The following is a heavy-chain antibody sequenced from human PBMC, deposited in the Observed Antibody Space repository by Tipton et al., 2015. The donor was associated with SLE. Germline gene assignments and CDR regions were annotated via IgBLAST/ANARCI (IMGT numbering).Heavy chain of an antibody. CDR2: ITPNSGGT. CDR1: GYKFTSYF. CDR3: ATESVGGYFDY. Sequence: QLVQSGAEVKNPGASVKVSCKASGYKFTSYFLHWVRLAPGQGLEWVGRITPNSGGTIYAQKFQGRVTLTRDTSISTAYMDLTSLTSDDTAVYHCATESVGGYFDYWGQGTLVTVSS. D-gene: IGHD1-26*01. V-gene: IGHV1-2*06. J-gene: IGHJ4*02.